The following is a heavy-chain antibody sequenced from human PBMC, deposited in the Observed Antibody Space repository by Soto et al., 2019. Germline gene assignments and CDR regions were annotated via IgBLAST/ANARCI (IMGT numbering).Heavy chain of an antibody. CDR2: INGYNGNT. Sequence: QVQLVQSGAEVKKPGASVKVSCKASGYTFSRSGISWVRQAPGQGLEWMGRINGYNGNTNYTQKMQGRTTMTTDTPTGTAYRAPRSLRSDDTAVYYCARMGDVPNEDYGMDFWGQGTTVIVSS. CDR1: GYTFSRSG. CDR3: ARMGDVPNEDYGMDF. D-gene: IGHD3-16*01. J-gene: IGHJ6*02. V-gene: IGHV1-18*01.